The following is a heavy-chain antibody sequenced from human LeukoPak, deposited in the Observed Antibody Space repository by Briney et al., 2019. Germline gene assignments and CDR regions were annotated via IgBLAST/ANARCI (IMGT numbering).Heavy chain of an antibody. CDR1: GYTFTSYG. CDR2: INPSGGST. CDR3: AREAEVGATARSLRPYFDY. D-gene: IGHD1-26*01. V-gene: IGHV1-46*01. J-gene: IGHJ4*02. Sequence: GASVKVSCKASGYTFTSYGISWVRQAPGQGLEWMGIINPSGGSTSYAQKFQGRVTMTRDMSTSTVYMELSSLRSEDTAVYYCAREAEVGATARSLRPYFDYWGQGTLVTVSS.